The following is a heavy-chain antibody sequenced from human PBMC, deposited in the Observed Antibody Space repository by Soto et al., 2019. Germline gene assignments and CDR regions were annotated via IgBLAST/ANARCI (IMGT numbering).Heavy chain of an antibody. CDR1: GGSFSGYY. CDR2: ITHSGST. CDR3: TRRLYVVVTASCFDP. Sequence: QVQLQQWGAGLLKPSETLSLTCAVYGGSFSGYYWSWIRQPPGKGLEWIGEITHSGSTNYNPSLNSRVTISVDPSKNQFSPKLSSVIAADTAVYYCTRRLYVVVTASCFDPWGQGTLVIVSS. V-gene: IGHV4-34*01. J-gene: IGHJ5*02. D-gene: IGHD2-21*02.